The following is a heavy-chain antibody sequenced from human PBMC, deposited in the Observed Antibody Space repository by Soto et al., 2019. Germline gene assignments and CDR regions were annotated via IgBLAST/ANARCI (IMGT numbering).Heavy chain of an antibody. Sequence: PGESLKISCKGSGYSFSSYWIIWVRQMPGKGLEWMGNIDPSDSYTKYSQPFQGHVTISADKSISTAYLQWSSLRASDTAVYYCARRDCSSPSCYLSYYYGMDVWGQGTTVTVSS. V-gene: IGHV5-10-1*01. CDR3: ARRDCSSPSCYLSYYYGMDV. CDR2: IDPSDSYT. J-gene: IGHJ6*02. CDR1: GYSFSSYW. D-gene: IGHD2-2*01.